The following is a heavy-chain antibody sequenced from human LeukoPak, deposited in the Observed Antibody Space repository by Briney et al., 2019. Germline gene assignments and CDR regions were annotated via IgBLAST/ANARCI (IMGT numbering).Heavy chain of an antibody. CDR1: GYTFTSYY. CDR2: INPSGGST. Sequence: ASVKVSCKASGYTFTSYYMHWVRQAPGQGLEWMGIINPSGGSTSCAQKFQGRVTMTRDTSTSTVYMELSSLRSEDTAVYYCARGPVVVTNPGYYYGMDVWGQGTTVTVSS. J-gene: IGHJ6*02. D-gene: IGHD2-21*02. CDR3: ARGPVVVTNPGYYYGMDV. V-gene: IGHV1-46*01.